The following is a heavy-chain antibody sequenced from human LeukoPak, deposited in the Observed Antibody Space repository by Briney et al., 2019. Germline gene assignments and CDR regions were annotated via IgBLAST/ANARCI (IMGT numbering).Heavy chain of an antibody. J-gene: IGHJ6*03. CDR2: ISSSGSYI. Sequence: GGSLRLSCAASRFTFSSYSMNWVRQAPGKGLEWVSSISSSGSYIYYADSVKGRFTISRDNAKNSLYLQMNSLRAEDTAVYYCARLGPWVNPDYYYNSMDVWGKGTTVTVSS. D-gene: IGHD3-16*01. CDR1: RFTFSSYS. CDR3: ARLGPWVNPDYYYNSMDV. V-gene: IGHV3-21*01.